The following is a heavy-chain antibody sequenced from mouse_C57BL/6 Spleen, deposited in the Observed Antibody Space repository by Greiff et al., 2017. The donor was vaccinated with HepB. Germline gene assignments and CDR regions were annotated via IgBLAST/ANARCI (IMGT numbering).Heavy chain of an antibody. D-gene: IGHD3-1*01. Sequence: EVKLMESGPELVKPGDSVKISCKASGYSFTGYFMNWVMQSHGKSLEWIGRINPYNGDTFYNQKFKGKATLTVDKSSSTAHMELRSLTSEDSAVYYCARSGYYDAMDYGGQGTSVTVSS. J-gene: IGHJ4*01. V-gene: IGHV1-20*01. CDR1: GYSFTGYF. CDR2: INPYNGDT. CDR3: ARSGYYDAMDY.